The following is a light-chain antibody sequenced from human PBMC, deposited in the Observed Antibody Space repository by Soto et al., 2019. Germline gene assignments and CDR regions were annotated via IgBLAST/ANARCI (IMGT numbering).Light chain of an antibody. CDR2: QTT. Sequence: DLQMTQSPSSLSASVGDRVTITCRASQSINTWLAWYQQKPGKAPNLLIYQTTKLQSGVPSRFSGSGSGTEFTLTISSLQPDDFATYFCQQCDSYSTFGQGTRVEIK. CDR3: QQCDSYST. V-gene: IGKV1-5*03. CDR1: QSINTW. J-gene: IGKJ1*01.